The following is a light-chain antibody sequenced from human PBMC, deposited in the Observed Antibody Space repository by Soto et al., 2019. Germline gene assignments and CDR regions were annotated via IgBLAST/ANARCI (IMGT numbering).Light chain of an antibody. V-gene: IGLV2-11*01. CDR3: CSYAGSYSYV. CDR2: DVT. CDR1: SSDVGGYNY. Sequence: QSALTQPRSAAGSPGQSVAISCTGTSSDVGGYNYVSWYQQHPGKAPKLMIYDVTKRPSGVPDRFSASKSGNTASLTISGLQADDEADYYCCSYAGSYSYVFGTGTKVTVL. J-gene: IGLJ1*01.